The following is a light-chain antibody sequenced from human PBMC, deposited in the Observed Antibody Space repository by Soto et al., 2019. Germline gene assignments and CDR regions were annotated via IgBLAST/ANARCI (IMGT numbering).Light chain of an antibody. CDR2: DVS. V-gene: IGLV2-14*03. Sequence: QSVLNQPASVSGSPGQSITISCTGTSSDVGGYNYVSWCQHHPGKAPKLMIYDVSNRPSGVSNRFSGSKSGNTASLTISGLQAEDEADYYCSSYSSSSTHYVFGTGTKVTV. CDR1: SSDVGGYNY. CDR3: SSYSSSSTHYV. J-gene: IGLJ1*01.